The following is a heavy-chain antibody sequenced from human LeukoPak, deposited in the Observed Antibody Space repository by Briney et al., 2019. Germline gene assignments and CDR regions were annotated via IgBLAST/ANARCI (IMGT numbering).Heavy chain of an antibody. V-gene: IGHV4-4*02. CDR1: LDSTTSNF. J-gene: IGHJ4*02. CDR2: IHRSGSP. Sequence: SETLSLTCTVSLDSTTSNFWSWVRQPPGKGLEWIGEIHRSGSPNYNPSLQSRVTISIDRSRNQIVLELSSVTAADTAVYYCAREGGPYRPLDHSGQGTLVTVSS. CDR3: AREGGPYRPLDH.